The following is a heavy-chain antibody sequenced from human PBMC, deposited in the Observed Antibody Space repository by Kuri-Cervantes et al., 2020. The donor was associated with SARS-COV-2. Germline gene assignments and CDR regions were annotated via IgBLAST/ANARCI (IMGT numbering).Heavy chain of an antibody. J-gene: IGHJ4*02. Sequence: SGPTLVTPTESRTLICTVYGFSLSNARMGVSWIRQPPGKALEWLAHIFSNDEKSYSTSLKSRLTISKDTSKSQVVLTMTNMDPVDTATYYCAWTYDFWSGSYYFDYWGQGTLVTVSS. CDR2: IFSNDEK. D-gene: IGHD3-3*01. CDR1: GFSLSNARMG. V-gene: IGHV2-26*04. CDR3: AWTYDFWSGSYYFDY.